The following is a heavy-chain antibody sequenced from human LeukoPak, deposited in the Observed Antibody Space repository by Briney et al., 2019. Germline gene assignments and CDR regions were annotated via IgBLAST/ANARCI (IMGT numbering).Heavy chain of an antibody. J-gene: IGHJ4*02. CDR2: IYTSGNT. CDR1: GGSISSGSYY. D-gene: IGHD2-15*01. Sequence: SETLSLTCTVSGGSISSGSYYWSWIRQPAGKGLEWIGRIYTSGNTNYNPSLKSRVTISVDTSKNQFSLNLSSVTAADTAVYYCARTVYCSGGSCYLDYWGQGTLVTVSS. CDR3: ARTVYCSGGSCYLDY. V-gene: IGHV4-61*02.